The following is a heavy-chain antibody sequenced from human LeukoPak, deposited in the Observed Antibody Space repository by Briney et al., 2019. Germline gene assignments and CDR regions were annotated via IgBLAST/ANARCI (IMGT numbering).Heavy chain of an antibody. V-gene: IGHV1-69*13. J-gene: IGHJ1*01. D-gene: IGHD1-26*01. CDR2: IIPIFGTA. Sequence: ASVKVSCKASGGTFSSYAISWVRQAPGQGLEWMGGIIPIFGTANYAQKFQGRVTITADESTSTAYMELSSLRFEDTAVYYCARDTPTTSTGIAGDEYFQHWGQGTLVTVSS. CDR1: GGTFSSYA. CDR3: ARDTPTTSTGIAGDEYFQH.